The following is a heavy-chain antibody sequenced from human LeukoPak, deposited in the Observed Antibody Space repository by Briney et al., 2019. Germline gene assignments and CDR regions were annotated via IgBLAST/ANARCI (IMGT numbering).Heavy chain of an antibody. Sequence: GRSLRLPCSASGFPFSSYGMPGVRQAPGKGLEGVGVIWYVGSKKYYAGSVKGRFTISRDNSKNTLYLQMNSLRAEDTAVYYCARDRRYSFDYWGQGTLVTVSS. V-gene: IGHV3-33*01. CDR3: ARDRRYSFDY. J-gene: IGHJ4*02. CDR2: IWYVGSKK. CDR1: GFPFSSYG. D-gene: IGHD2-15*01.